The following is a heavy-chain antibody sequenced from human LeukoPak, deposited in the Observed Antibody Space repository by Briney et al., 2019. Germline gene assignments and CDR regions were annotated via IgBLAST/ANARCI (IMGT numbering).Heavy chain of an antibody. CDR3: ARETYLDTGGLDY. J-gene: IGHJ4*02. CDR2: IITTGNYM. CDR1: GFTFSTYS. V-gene: IGHV3-21*01. D-gene: IGHD2-8*02. Sequence: GESLRLSCAVSGFTFSTYSMNWVSQAPGKGLEWVASIITTGNYMYYAGSVRGRFTISRDNAKNSLYLQKNSLRVEDTAFYYCARETYLDTGGLDYWGQGSLVTVSS.